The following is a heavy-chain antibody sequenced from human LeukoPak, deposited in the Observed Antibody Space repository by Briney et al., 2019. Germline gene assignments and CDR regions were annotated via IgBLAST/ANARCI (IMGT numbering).Heavy chain of an antibody. J-gene: IGHJ5*02. D-gene: IGHD6-19*01. V-gene: IGHV1-69*13. CDR2: IIPIFGTA. Sequence: AASVTVPCTASGGTFSSYAISWVRQAPGQGLEWMGGIIPIFGTANYAQKFQGRVTITADESTSTAYMELSSLRSEDTAVYYCARDSGSGYNWFDPWGQGTLVTVSS. CDR1: GGTFSSYA. CDR3: ARDSGSGYNWFDP.